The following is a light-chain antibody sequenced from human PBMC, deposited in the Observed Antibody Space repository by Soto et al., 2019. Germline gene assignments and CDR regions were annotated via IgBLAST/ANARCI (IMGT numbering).Light chain of an antibody. CDR2: GAS. CDR1: RSVSSN. CDR3: QQYNDWPPYT. J-gene: IGKJ2*01. V-gene: IGKV3-15*01. Sequence: EIVMTQSPVTLSVSPGERATLSCRASRSVSSNLAWYQQKPGQAPRLLICGASTRATRIPPRFSGSGSETEFFLTISGLQSEDFAVYYGQQYNDWPPYTFGQGTKVDIK.